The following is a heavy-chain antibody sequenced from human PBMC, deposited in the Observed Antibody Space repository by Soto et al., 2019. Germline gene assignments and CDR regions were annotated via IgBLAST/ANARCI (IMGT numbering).Heavy chain of an antibody. Sequence: QVQLVESGGGVVQPGRPRSLPCEPPDSTFVSFASPWFRKPPAKGLDWVALISYDGSYRYNTNSVRGRFTISRDNSKNTLYLQMNSLRAEDTAVYYCATDFRGDYFDSWGQGTLVTVSS. CDR2: ISYDGSYR. D-gene: IGHD4-17*01. J-gene: IGHJ4*02. CDR3: ATDFRGDYFDS. V-gene: IGHV3-30*04. CDR1: DSTFVSFA.